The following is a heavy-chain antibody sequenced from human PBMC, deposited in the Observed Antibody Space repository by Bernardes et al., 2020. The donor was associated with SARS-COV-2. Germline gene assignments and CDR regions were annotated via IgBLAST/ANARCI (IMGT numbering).Heavy chain of an antibody. J-gene: IGHJ5*01. Sequence: ASVKVSCKASGYTFNDYYIFWLRQAPGQSLEWLGWINPKPGDINIARKYQGRVTMTRDTSTSTAYVEVSRLTSDDTAIYYCARVKDYDRHDYSWAFDSWGQGTLVTVSS. CDR3: ARVKDYDRHDYSWAFDS. D-gene: IGHD3-16*01. CDR1: GYTFNDYY. CDR2: INPKPGDI. V-gene: IGHV1-2*02.